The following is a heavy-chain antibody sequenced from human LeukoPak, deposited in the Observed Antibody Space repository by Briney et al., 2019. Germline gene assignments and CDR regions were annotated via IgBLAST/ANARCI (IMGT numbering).Heavy chain of an antibody. Sequence: GGSLRLSCAASGFTFSGYSMSWVRQAPGKGREWISYISSTSSTIRSADSVEGRVTISRDNAKNSLYLQMNSLRDEDTAVYYCVRTRAGYFFDYWGQGSLVTVSS. J-gene: IGHJ4*02. CDR3: VRTRAGYFFDY. CDR1: GFTFSGYS. CDR2: ISSTSSTI. V-gene: IGHV3-48*02.